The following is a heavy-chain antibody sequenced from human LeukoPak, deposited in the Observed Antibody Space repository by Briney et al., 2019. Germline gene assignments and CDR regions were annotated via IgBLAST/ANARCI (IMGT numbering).Heavy chain of an antibody. CDR1: GYTFTGYY. Sequence: GASVKVSCKASGYTFTGYYMHWVRQAPGQGLEWMGWINPNSGGTNYAQKFQGWVTMTRDTSISTAYMEVSRLRSDDTAVYHCARGVGNTMPLDYWGQGTLVTVSS. D-gene: IGHD1-26*01. J-gene: IGHJ4*02. CDR2: INPNSGGT. CDR3: ARGVGNTMPLDY. V-gene: IGHV1-2*04.